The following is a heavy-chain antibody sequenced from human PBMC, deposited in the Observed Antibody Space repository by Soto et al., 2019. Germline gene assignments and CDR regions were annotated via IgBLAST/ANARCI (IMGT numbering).Heavy chain of an antibody. D-gene: IGHD1-26*01. Sequence: QVQLVQSGAEVKRPGSSVKVSCKASGGTFNSYAVSWVRQAPGQGLEWSGGIVPMFGTTKYAPKSQGRVTITADKSTSTAYMELSSLKSEDMAIFYCARARSNYAFNYALDVWGQGTAVIVSS. J-gene: IGHJ6*02. CDR1: GGTFNSYA. V-gene: IGHV1-69*06. CDR3: ARARSNYAFNYALDV. CDR2: IVPMFGTT.